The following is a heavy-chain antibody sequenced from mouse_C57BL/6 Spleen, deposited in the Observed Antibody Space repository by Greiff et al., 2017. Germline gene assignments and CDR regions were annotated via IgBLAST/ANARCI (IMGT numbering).Heavy chain of an antibody. V-gene: IGHV1-80*01. CDR3: GRRYVGYRAWFAY. D-gene: IGHD2-3*01. CDR1: GYAFSSYW. Sequence: VQLQQSGAELVKPGASVKISCKASGYAFSSYWMNWVQQRPGKGLEWIGQIYPGDGATNYNGKLKGRATLTADNSSSTVFMQLSSLTWEDSAVYDCGRRYVGYRAWFAYWGQGTLVTVSA. J-gene: IGHJ3*01. CDR2: IYPGDGAT.